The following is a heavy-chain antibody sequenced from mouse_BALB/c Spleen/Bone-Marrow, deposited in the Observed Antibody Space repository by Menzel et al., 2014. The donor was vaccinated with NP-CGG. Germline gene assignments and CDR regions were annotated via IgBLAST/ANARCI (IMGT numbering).Heavy chain of an antibody. Sequence: VQLQQSGAELVKPGASVKMSCKAFGYTFTTYPIEWMKQNHGKSLEWIGNFHPYNDDTKYNEKFKGKAKLTVEKSSSTFFLELSRLTSEFSGFYYCTRGGGFAYWGQGTLVTVSA. CDR1: GYTFTTYP. CDR2: FHPYNDDT. J-gene: IGHJ3*01. V-gene: IGHV1-47*01. CDR3: TRGGGFAY.